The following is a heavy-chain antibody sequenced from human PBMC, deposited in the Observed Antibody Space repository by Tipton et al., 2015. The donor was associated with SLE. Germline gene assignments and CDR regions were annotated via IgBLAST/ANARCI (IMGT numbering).Heavy chain of an antibody. J-gene: IGHJ2*01. CDR2: IYYGGST. V-gene: IGHV4-59*01. D-gene: IGHD6-25*01. CDR1: GGSINNYY. Sequence: TLSLTCAVTGGSINNYYWSWIRQPPGKGLEWIGYIYYGGSTNYNPSLKSRVTISVHTSRNQFSLTLGSVTAADTAIYYCASQSSGWNDWYFDLWGRGTLVTVSS. CDR3: ASQSSGWNDWYFDL.